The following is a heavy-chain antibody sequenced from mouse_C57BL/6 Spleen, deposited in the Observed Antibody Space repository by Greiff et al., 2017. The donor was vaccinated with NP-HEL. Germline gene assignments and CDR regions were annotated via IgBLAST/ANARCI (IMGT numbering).Heavy chain of an antibody. Sequence: EVKLVESEGGLVQPGSSMKLSCTASGFTFSDYYMAWVRQVPEKGLEWVANINYDGSSTYYLDSLKSRFIISRDNAKNILYLQMSSLKSEDTATYYCARGGWSSYYFDYWGQGTTLTVSS. CDR1: GFTFSDYY. V-gene: IGHV5-16*01. D-gene: IGHD2-3*01. CDR2: INYDGSST. J-gene: IGHJ2*01. CDR3: ARGGWSSYYFDY.